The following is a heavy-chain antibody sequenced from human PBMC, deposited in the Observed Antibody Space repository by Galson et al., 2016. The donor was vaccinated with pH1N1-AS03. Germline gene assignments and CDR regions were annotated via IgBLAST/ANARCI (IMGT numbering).Heavy chain of an antibody. D-gene: IGHD6-19*01. CDR1: GFTFNNYW. V-gene: IGHV3-7*01. CDR2: INQDGAKH. Sequence: SLRLSCAASGFTFNNYWMSWVRQAPGEGPEWVANINQDGAKHYYVDSVSGRFTISRDNAKNSLYLQMNSLRVEDTAVYYCARDMLRPVGGTIVDYWGQGTLVTVSS. J-gene: IGHJ4*02. CDR3: ARDMLRPVGGTIVDY.